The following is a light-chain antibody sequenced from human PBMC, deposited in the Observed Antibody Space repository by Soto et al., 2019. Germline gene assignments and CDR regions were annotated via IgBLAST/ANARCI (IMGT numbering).Light chain of an antibody. CDR1: QYISID. Sequence: IHLTHSPSSLSASVGHRVTSTCRASQYISIDLGWYQQKPGKAPKLLIYAASTLQSGVTSRFSGSGSGTDFTLTVTSLQPEDCATYYCQQLDTFQLRFGGGTKVEI. CDR2: AAS. J-gene: IGKJ4*01. V-gene: IGKV1-9*01. CDR3: QQLDTFQLR.